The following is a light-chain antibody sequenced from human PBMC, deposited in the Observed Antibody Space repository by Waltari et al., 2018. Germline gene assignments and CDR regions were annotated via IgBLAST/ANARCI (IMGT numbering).Light chain of an antibody. CDR2: WAS. V-gene: IGKV4-1*01. Sequence: DIVMTQSPDSLAVSLGERATINCKSSQSLLYSSNNKNYLACYQLKPGQPPKLLIYWASSRESGVPDRFSGSGSGTDFTLTISSLQADDVAVYYCQQYYRSPPWTFGQGTKVEIK. CDR1: QSLLYSSNNKNY. CDR3: QQYYRSPPWT. J-gene: IGKJ1*01.